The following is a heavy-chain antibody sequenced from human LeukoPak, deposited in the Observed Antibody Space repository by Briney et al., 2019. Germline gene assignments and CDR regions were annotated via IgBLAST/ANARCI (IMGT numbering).Heavy chain of an antibody. Sequence: GGSLTLSCAASGFPFSNAWLSGVRQAPGKGLEWIARIKSKTAGGTTDYAAPVKGRFTITRDDSKNTPYLQMNSLKTEDTALYYCTTDVNWGQGTLVTVSS. D-gene: IGHD2/OR15-2a*01. CDR1: GFPFSNAW. V-gene: IGHV3-15*01. CDR3: TTDVN. CDR2: IKSKTAGGTT. J-gene: IGHJ4*02.